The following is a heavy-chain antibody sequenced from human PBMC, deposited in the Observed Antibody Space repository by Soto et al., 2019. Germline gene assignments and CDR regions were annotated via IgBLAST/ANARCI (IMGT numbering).Heavy chain of an antibody. CDR2: IKQDGSEK. Sequence: EVQLVESGGGLVQPGVSLRLSCAASGFTFSSYWMSWVRQAQGKGLEWVANIKQDGSEKYYVDSVKGRFTISRDNAKNSLYLQMNSLRAEDTAVYYCAREPRITMMIRENCFDYCGHGTLVTVSS. D-gene: IGHD3-22*01. CDR3: AREPRITMMIRENCFDY. V-gene: IGHV3-7*05. J-gene: IGHJ4*01. CDR1: GFTFSSYW.